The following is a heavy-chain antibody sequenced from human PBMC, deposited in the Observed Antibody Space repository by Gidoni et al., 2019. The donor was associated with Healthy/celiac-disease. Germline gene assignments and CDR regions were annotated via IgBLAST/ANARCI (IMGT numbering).Heavy chain of an antibody. D-gene: IGHD2-21*02. Sequence: QAQLVQSGAEVKQPGASVKVSCKAAGHTFTGHYMHWAQQAPGQGLEWMGWINPNNGGTNSAQKCQGRVTMTRYTSISTADMELSRLRSYDTAVYYCARGESAYCGGDCRYYYYYGIDVWGQGTTVTVSS. CDR1: GHTFTGHY. V-gene: IGHV1-2*02. J-gene: IGHJ6*02. CDR2: INPNNGGT. CDR3: ARGESAYCGGDCRYYYYYGIDV.